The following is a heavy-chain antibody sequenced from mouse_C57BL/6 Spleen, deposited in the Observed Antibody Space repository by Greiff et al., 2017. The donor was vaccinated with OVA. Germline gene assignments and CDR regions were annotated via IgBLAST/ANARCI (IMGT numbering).Heavy chain of an antibody. D-gene: IGHD3-2*02. CDR1: GYTFTSYW. CDR2: IYPSDSET. J-gene: IGHJ2*01. Sequence: VQLQQPGAELVRPGSSVKLSCKASGYTFTSYWMDWVKQRPGQGLDWIGNIYPSDSETHYNQKFKDKATLTVDKSSSTAYMQLSSLTSEDSAVYYCARSGSSGYVDYWGQGTTLTVSS. CDR3: ARSGSSGYVDY. V-gene: IGHV1-61*01.